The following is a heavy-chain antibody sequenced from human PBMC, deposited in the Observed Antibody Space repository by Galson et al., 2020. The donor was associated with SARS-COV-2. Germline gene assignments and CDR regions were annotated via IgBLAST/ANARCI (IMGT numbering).Heavy chain of an antibody. Sequence: ASGTLSLTCAVSGGSIIGSNWWTWVRKPPGKGLAWIGNIYHRGNANYNPSLKSRVTMSVQKSERQFSLNLTSVTAADTAVYYCARRSGICAGDSCYYSYYFDSWGQGTLVTVSS. CDR3: ARRSGICAGDSCYYSYYFDS. CDR1: GGSIIGSNW. CDR2: IYHRGNA. D-gene: IGHD2-21*01. J-gene: IGHJ4*02. V-gene: IGHV4-4*02.